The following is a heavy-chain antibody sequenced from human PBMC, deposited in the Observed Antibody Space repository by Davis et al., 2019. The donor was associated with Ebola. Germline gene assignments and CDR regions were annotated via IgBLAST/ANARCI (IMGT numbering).Heavy chain of an antibody. D-gene: IGHD2-15*01. CDR1: GFTFSSYS. CDR3: ARDHCSGGSCYSFYYYYYMDV. V-gene: IGHV3-48*02. CDR2: ISSSSSTI. J-gene: IGHJ6*03. Sequence: GGSLRLSCAASGFTFSSYSMNWVRQAPGKGLEWVSYISSSSSTIYYADSVKGRFTISRDNAKNSLYLQMNSLRDEDTAVYYCARDHCSGGSCYSFYYYYYMDVWGQGTTVTVSS.